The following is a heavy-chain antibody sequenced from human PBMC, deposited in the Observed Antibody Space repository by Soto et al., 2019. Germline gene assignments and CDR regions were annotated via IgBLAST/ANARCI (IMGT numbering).Heavy chain of an antibody. V-gene: IGHV4-30-2*01. CDR2: IYHSGNT. D-gene: IGHD2-15*01. CDR1: GGSISSGGYS. CDR3: ARVLDF. J-gene: IGHJ4*02. Sequence: SETLSLTCAVSGGSISSGGYSWSWIRQPPGKGLEWIGYIYHSGNTYYNPSLKSRVTISIDRSKNQFSLKLSSVTAADSAVYYCARVLDFWAQRTLVTVSS.